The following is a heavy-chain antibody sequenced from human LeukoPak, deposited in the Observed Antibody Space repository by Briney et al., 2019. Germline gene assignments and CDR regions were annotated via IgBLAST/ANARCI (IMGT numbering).Heavy chain of an antibody. CDR2: IYHSGSTY. D-gene: IGHD2-15*01. CDR1: GYSISSAYY. Sequence: PSETLSLTCAVSGYSISSAYYWGWIRQPPGKGLEWIGSIYHSGSTYYYNPSLKSRVTISVDTSKNQFSLKLSSVTAADTAVYYCARGPGYCSGGSCYEGGYWGQGTLVTVSS. CDR3: ARGPGYCSGGSCYEGGY. J-gene: IGHJ4*02. V-gene: IGHV4-38-2*01.